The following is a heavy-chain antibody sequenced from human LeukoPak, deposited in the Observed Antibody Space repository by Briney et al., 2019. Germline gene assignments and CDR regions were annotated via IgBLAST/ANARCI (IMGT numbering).Heavy chain of an antibody. CDR3: AKGDHYGDYVGLDY. CDR2: IRYDGSNK. J-gene: IGHJ4*02. Sequence: GGSLRLSCAASGFTFSSYGMHWVRQAPGKGLEWVAFIRYDGSNKYYADSVKGRFTISRDNSKNTLYLQINSLRAEDTAVYYCAKGDHYGDYVGLDYWGQGTLVTVSS. V-gene: IGHV3-30*02. D-gene: IGHD4-17*01. CDR1: GFTFSSYG.